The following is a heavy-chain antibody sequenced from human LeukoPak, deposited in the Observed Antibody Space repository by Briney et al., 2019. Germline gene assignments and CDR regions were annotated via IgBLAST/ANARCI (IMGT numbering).Heavy chain of an antibody. Sequence: EASVKVSCKASGYTFTSYDINWVRQATGQGLEWMGWMNPNSGNTGYAQKFQGRVTITRNTSISTAYMELSSLRSEDTAVYYCAREFYYDSSGPFAFGIWGQGTMVTVSS. CDR1: GYTFTSYD. J-gene: IGHJ3*02. CDR3: AREFYYDSSGPFAFGI. D-gene: IGHD3-22*01. V-gene: IGHV1-8*03. CDR2: MNPNSGNT.